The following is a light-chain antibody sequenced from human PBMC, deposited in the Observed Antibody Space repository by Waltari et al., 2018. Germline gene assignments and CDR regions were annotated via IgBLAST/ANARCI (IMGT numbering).Light chain of an antibody. V-gene: IGLV10-54*04. CDR2: RNN. CDR3: SAWDFSLNAHV. Sequence: QAGLTQPPSVSKGLRQTATLTCTGNNNNVGNQGALWLQQHQGHPPKLLSYRNNKRPSGISEEFSASRSGNTASLTITGLQPEDEADYYCSAWDFSLNAHVFGTGTMVTVL. CDR1: NNNVGNQG. J-gene: IGLJ1*01.